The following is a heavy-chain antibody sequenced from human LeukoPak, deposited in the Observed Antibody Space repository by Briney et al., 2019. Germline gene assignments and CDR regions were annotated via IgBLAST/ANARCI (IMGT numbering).Heavy chain of an antibody. V-gene: IGHV3-23*01. Sequence: GGSLRLSCAASGFTLSSYAMSWVRQAPGKGLEWVSVISGSGGSTYYADSVKGRFTISRGNSKNTLYVQMNSLRAEDTAVYYCAKGPQVGSGYHPDYWGQGTLVTVSS. D-gene: IGHD3-22*01. CDR1: GFTLSSYA. CDR2: ISGSGGST. CDR3: AKGPQVGSGYHPDY. J-gene: IGHJ4*02.